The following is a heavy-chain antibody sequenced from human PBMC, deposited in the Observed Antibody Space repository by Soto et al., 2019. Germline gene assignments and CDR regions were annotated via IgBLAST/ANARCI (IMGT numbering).Heavy chain of an antibody. Sequence: EMQLLVSGGGLVQPGGSLRLSCAASGFPFSSYAMSWVRQAPGKGLEWVSGISGSGGLTYYADSVKGRFTISRDNSKNTLDLQMNSLIADDTAVYYCAKPLSASPKYFVDCWGQGTLVSVSS. CDR1: GFPFSSYA. V-gene: IGHV3-23*01. J-gene: IGHJ4*02. CDR3: AKPLSASPKYFVDC. D-gene: IGHD2-2*01. CDR2: ISGSGGLT.